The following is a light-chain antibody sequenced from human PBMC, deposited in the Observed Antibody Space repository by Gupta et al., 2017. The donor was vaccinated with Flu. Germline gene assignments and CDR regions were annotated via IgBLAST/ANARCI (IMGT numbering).Light chain of an antibody. CDR3: SSYAGSRVL. Sequence: QSALTQPPSASGSPGQSVTISCTGTSSDVGADNFVSWYQQHPGKAPKLMIYEVSKRPSGVPDRFSGSKSGNTASLTVSGLQAEDEGDYYCSSYAGSRVLFGGGTKLTVL. V-gene: IGLV2-8*01. CDR2: EVS. CDR1: SSDVGADNF. J-gene: IGLJ2*01.